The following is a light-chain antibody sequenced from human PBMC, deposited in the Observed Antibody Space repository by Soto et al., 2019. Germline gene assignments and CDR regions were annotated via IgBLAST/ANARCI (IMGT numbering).Light chain of an antibody. J-gene: IGKJ4*01. CDR3: QQYNSYPLT. Sequence: DIQMTQSPSSVSALIGDRVTITCRASQSISSWLAWYQQKPGKAPKLLIYKASSLESGVPSRFSGSGSGTEFTLTISSLQPDDFATYYCQQYNSYPLTFGGGTKVEIK. CDR2: KAS. V-gene: IGKV1-5*03. CDR1: QSISSW.